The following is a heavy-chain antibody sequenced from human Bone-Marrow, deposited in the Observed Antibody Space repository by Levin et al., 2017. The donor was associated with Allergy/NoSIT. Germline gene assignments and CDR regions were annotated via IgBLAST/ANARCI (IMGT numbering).Heavy chain of an antibody. CDR2: ISAYNGNT. Sequence: GESLKISCKASGYTFTSYGISWVRQAPGQGLEWMGWISAYNGNTNYAQKLQGRVTMTTDTSTSTAYMELRSLRSDDTAVYYCARDFVVRLCVGWFDPWGQGTLVTVSS. CDR3: ARDFVVRLCVGWFDP. CDR1: GYTFTSYG. D-gene: IGHD2-21*01. V-gene: IGHV1-18*01. J-gene: IGHJ5*02.